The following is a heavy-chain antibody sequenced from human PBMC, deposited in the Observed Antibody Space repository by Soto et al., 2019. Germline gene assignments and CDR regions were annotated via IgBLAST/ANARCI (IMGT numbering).Heavy chain of an antibody. J-gene: IGHJ4*02. CDR1: GGSISSSSYY. CDR2: IYYSGST. Sequence: SETLSLTCTVSGGSISSSSYYWGWIRQPPGKGLEWIGSIYYSGSTYYNPSLKSRVTISVDTSKNQFSLKLSSVTAADTAVYYCARLAYCGGDCPPHYFDYWGQGTLVTVPQ. V-gene: IGHV4-39*01. D-gene: IGHD2-21*02. CDR3: ARLAYCGGDCPPHYFDY.